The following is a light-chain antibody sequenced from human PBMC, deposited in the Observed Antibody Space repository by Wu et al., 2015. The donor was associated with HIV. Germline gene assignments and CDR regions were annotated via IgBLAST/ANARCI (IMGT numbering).Light chain of an antibody. Sequence: DIQMTQSPSSLSASLGDRVTITCRASQSISSFLHWYQQKPGAAPQLLIYAASSLQSGVPSRFSGSGSGTDFTLIISPLQPEDFATYYCQQTYSTPKTFGQGTKVEIK. CDR3: QQTYSTPKT. CDR1: QSISSF. CDR2: AAS. J-gene: IGKJ1*01. V-gene: IGKV1-39*01.